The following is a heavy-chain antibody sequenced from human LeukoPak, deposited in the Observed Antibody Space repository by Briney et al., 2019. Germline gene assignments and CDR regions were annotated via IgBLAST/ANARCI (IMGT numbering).Heavy chain of an antibody. Sequence: GGSLRLSCAASGFIFSTCAINWVRQAPGKGLEWVSAISGSGSKTFYSDSVKGRFTISRDNPKNTLYLQMNSLRPEDTAVYYCVKEPRGYSFSFDIWGQGTMVTVSS. CDR2: ISGSGSKT. J-gene: IGHJ3*02. CDR1: GFIFSTCA. V-gene: IGHV3-23*01. D-gene: IGHD5-18*01. CDR3: VKEPRGYSFSFDI.